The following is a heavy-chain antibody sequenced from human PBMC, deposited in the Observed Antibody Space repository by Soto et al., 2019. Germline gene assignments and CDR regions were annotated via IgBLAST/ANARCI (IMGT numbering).Heavy chain of an antibody. J-gene: IGHJ4*02. CDR2: IWYDGSNK. D-gene: IGHD3-9*01. CDR1: GFTFSSYG. V-gene: IGHV3-33*01. Sequence: QVQLVESGGGVVQPGRSLRLSCAASGFTFSSYGMHWVRQAPGKGLEWVAVIWYDGSNKYYADSVKGRFTISRDNSKNTLYLQMNCLRAEDTAVYYCARDSRRYFDWLNPGDYWGQGTLVTVSS. CDR3: ARDSRRYFDWLNPGDY.